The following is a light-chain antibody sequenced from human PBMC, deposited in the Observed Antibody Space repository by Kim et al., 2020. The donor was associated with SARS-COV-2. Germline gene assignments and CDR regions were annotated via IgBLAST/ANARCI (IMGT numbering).Light chain of an antibody. CDR2: GNN. J-gene: IGLJ1*01. V-gene: IGLV1-40*01. CDR3: QSYDSSLSAYV. Sequence: RVTISWTGSSSNIGAGYDVHWYQQLPGAAPKLLIYGNNNRPSGVPDRLSASKSGTSASLAITGLQAEDEADYYCQSYDSSLSAYVFGTGTQLTVL. CDR1: SSNIGAGYD.